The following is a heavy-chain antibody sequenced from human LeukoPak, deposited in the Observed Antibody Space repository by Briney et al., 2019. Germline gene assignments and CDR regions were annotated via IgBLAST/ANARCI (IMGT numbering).Heavy chain of an antibody. CDR3: ARTSLQYFGSGSYSLDVFDI. CDR2: ITSDGNKK. Sequence: GGSLRLSCAASGFTFSTYALHWIRQAPGKGLEWVAAITSDGNKKYYADSVKGRFTISRDNSKNTLYLQMNGLRADDTAVYFCARTSLQYFGSGSYSLDVFDIWGQGTMVTVSS. V-gene: IGHV3-30-3*01. CDR1: GFTFSTYA. D-gene: IGHD3-10*01. J-gene: IGHJ3*02.